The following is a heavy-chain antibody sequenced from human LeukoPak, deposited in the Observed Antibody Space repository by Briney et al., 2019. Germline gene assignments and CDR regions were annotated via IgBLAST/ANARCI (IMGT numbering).Heavy chain of an antibody. Sequence: ASAKVSCKASGYTFTGYYMHWVRQAPGQGLEWMGRINPNSGGTNYAQKFQGRVTMTRDTSISTAYMELSRLRSDDTAVYYCARDRSITMVRGANNWFDPWGQGTLVTVSS. CDR3: ARDRSITMVRGANNWFDP. J-gene: IGHJ5*02. V-gene: IGHV1-2*06. D-gene: IGHD3-10*01. CDR1: GYTFTGYY. CDR2: INPNSGGT.